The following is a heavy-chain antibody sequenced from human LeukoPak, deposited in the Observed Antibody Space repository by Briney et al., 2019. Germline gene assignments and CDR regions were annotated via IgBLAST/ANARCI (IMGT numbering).Heavy chain of an antibody. CDR1: GGTFSSYA. J-gene: IGHJ1*01. CDR3: ARDLGIAAAAYAEYFQH. D-gene: IGHD6-13*01. Sequence: ASVKVSCKASGGTFSSYAISWARQAPGQGLEWMGRIIPIFGIANYAQKFQGRVTITADKSTSTAYMELSSLRSEDTAVYYYARDLGIAAAAYAEYFQHWGQGTLVTVSS. CDR2: IIPIFGIA. V-gene: IGHV1-69*04.